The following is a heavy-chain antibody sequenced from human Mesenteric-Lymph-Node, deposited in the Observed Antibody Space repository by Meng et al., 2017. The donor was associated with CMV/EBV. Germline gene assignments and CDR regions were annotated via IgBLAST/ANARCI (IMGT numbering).Heavy chain of an antibody. CDR1: GGSISSYY. CDR2: IYYSGST. J-gene: IGHJ4*02. CDR3: ARVYSSSWYTYFDY. D-gene: IGHD6-13*01. Sequence: SETLSLTCTVSGGSISSYYWSWIRQPPGKGLEWIGYIYYSGSTNYNPSLKSRVTISVDTSKNQFSPKLSSVTAADTAVYYCARVYSSSWYTYFDYWGQGTLVTVSS. V-gene: IGHV4-59*01.